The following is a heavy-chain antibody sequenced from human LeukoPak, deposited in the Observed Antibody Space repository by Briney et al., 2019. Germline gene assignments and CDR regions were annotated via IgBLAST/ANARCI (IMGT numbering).Heavy chain of an antibody. CDR2: TKPNGSAE. CDR1: GFSFRNYW. J-gene: IGHJ4*02. Sequence: GGSLRLSCAASGFSFRNYWMGWVRQAPGKGLEWVANTKPNGSAEYYADSVRGRFTASRDNANNLLYLQMNRLRAEDTAVYYCARDGGLHTNFDYWGQGTLLTVSS. V-gene: IGHV3-7*01. CDR3: ARDGGLHTNFDY. D-gene: IGHD2-15*01.